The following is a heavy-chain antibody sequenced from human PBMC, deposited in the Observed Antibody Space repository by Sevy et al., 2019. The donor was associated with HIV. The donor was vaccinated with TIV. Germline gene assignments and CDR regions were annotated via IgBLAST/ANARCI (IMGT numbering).Heavy chain of an antibody. J-gene: IGHJ4*02. D-gene: IGHD3-3*01. Sequence: AGSLRLSCAASGFTFRTYSMNWVRQAPGKDLEWLSSIRDDSRYIYYSDSVKGRFTISRANAKNLLYLQMNNLRVEDTAIYYCARDFTIFGVVSGIDYWGQGNLVTVSS. CDR1: GFTFRTYS. CDR3: ARDFTIFGVVSGIDY. CDR2: IRDDSRYI. V-gene: IGHV3-21*04.